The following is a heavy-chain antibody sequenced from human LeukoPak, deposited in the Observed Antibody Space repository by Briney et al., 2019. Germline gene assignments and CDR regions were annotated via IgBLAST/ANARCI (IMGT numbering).Heavy chain of an antibody. D-gene: IGHD6-13*01. V-gene: IGHV3-30*01. J-gene: IGHJ1*01. CDR3: AGSPKYSSSWYEYFQH. CDR2: ISHDGSNK. Sequence: PGGSLRLSCAASGFTFSSYAMHWVRQAPGKGLEWVAAISHDGSNKYHADSVKGRFTISRDNSKNTLYLQMNSLRAEDTAVYFCAGSPKYSSSWYEYFQHWGQGTLVTVSS. CDR1: GFTFSSYA.